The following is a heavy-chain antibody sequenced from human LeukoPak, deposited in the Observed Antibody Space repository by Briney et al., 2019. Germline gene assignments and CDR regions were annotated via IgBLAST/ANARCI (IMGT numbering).Heavy chain of an antibody. CDR3: AKGRTGNFDY. D-gene: IGHD3/OR15-3a*01. CDR2: SAGGST. Sequence: GGSLRLSCAASGFTLSSFAMSWVRQAPGKGLEWVSASAGGSTFYAYSVKGRVTISRDKSKNTLFLQMSSLRAEDTAVYYCAKGRTGNFDYWGQGTLVTVSS. CDR1: GFTLSSFA. J-gene: IGHJ4*02. V-gene: IGHV3-23*01.